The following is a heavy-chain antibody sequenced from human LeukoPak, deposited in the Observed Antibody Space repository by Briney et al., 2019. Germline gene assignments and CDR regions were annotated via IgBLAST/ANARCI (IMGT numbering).Heavy chain of an antibody. CDR2: ISSSSSYI. V-gene: IGHV3-21*01. J-gene: IGHJ4*02. Sequence: GGSLRLSCAASGFTVSSYSMNWVRQAPGKGLEWVSSISSSSSYIYYADSVKGRFTISRDNAKNSLYLQMNSLRAEDTAVYYCARDAQNLYYDSSGYYNYFDYWGQGTLVTVSS. D-gene: IGHD3-22*01. CDR3: ARDAQNLYYDSSGYYNYFDY. CDR1: GFTVSSYS.